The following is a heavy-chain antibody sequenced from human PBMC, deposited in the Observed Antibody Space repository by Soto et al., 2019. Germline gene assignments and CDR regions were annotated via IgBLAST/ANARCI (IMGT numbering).Heavy chain of an antibody. CDR1: GGSISSSDYS. D-gene: IGHD1-1*01. J-gene: IGHJ4*02. V-gene: IGHV4-30-4*01. Sequence: QVQLQESGPGLVKPSQTLSLTCTVSGGSISSSDYSWSWIRQPPGKGLVWIGYINYSGSSYCNPSRKSRVTIPVDTSRNQFSRYLSSVTAADTAVYYWAGLEMATTTFDSWGQGTLVTVSS. CDR2: INYSGSS. CDR3: AGLEMATTTFDS.